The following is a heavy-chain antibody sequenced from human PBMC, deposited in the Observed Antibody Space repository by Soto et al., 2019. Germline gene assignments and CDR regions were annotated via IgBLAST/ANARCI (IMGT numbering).Heavy chain of an antibody. CDR1: GGTFSSYT. CDR2: ISAYNGNT. J-gene: IGHJ3*02. D-gene: IGHD3-16*01. CDR3: AREHYEGAFDI. Sequence: QVQLVQSGAEVKKPGSSVKVSCKASGGTFSSYTFSWVRQAPGQGLEWMGGISAYNGNTNYAQKLQGRVTMTTDTSTSTAYMELRSLRSDDTAVYYCAREHYEGAFDIWGQGTMVTVSS. V-gene: IGHV1-18*01.